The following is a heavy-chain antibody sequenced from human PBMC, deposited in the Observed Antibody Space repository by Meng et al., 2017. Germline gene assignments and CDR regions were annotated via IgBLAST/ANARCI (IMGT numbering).Heavy chain of an antibody. Sequence: GSLRLSCAASGFTFSSYAMSWVRQAPGKGLEWVSAISGSGGSTYYANSVKGRFTISRDNSKNTLYLQMGSLRAEDTAVYYCAKDWAAGTARYFDYWGQGTLVTVSS. CDR3: AKDWAAGTARYFDY. J-gene: IGHJ4*02. V-gene: IGHV3-23*01. CDR2: ISGSGGST. CDR1: GFTFSSYA. D-gene: IGHD6-13*01.